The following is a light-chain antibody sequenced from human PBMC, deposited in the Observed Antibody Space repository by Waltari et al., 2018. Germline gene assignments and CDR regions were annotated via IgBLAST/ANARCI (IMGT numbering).Light chain of an antibody. CDR1: QGINSY. V-gene: IGKV1-9*01. Sequence: DIQLTQSPSFLSASVGDRVTITCRASQGINSYLSWYQQKPGKAPKLLIYGASTLQSGIPSRFSGIGSGTEFTLTISCLQPEDSATYYCQQLCNYPITFGQGTRVETK. J-gene: IGKJ5*01. CDR2: GAS. CDR3: QQLCNYPIT.